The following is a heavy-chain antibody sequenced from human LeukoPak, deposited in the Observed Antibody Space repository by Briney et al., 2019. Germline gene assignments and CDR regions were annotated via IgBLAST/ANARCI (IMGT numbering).Heavy chain of an antibody. Sequence: GGSLRLSCAASGFTFSSYAMSWVRQAPGKGLEWVSSISGSGGSTYYADSVKGRFAISRDNSKNTLYLQMNSLRAEDTAVYYCAKERITMLRGGPVDYWGQGTLVTVSS. CDR1: GFTFSSYA. J-gene: IGHJ4*02. D-gene: IGHD3-10*01. CDR2: ISGSGGST. V-gene: IGHV3-23*01. CDR3: AKERITMLRGGPVDY.